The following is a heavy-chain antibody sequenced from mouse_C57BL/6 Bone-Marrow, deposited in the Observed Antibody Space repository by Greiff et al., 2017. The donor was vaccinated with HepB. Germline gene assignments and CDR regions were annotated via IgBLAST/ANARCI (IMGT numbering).Heavy chain of an antibody. CDR3: ATYGSSYDY. J-gene: IGHJ2*01. CDR1: GYTFTDYY. V-gene: IGHV1-76*01. CDR2: IYPGSGNT. D-gene: IGHD1-1*01. Sequence: VMLVESGAELVRPGASVKLSCKASGYTFTDYYINWVKQRPGQGLEWIARIYPGSGNTYYNEKFKGKATLTAEKSSSTAYMQLSSLTSEDSAVYFCATYGSSYDYWGQGTTLTVSS.